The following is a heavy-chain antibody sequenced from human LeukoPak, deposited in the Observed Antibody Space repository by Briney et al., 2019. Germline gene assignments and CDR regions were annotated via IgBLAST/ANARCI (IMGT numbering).Heavy chain of an antibody. D-gene: IGHD3-10*01. CDR1: GFTFSSYS. V-gene: IGHV3-48*04. CDR3: ARAERSITMVRGVLYYYYYYMDV. Sequence: GGSLRLSCAASGFTFSSYSMNWVRQAPGKELEWVSYISSSSSTIYYADSVKGRFTISRDNAKNSLYLQMNSLRAEDTAVYYCARAERSITMVRGVLYYYYYYMDVWGKGTTVTVSS. CDR2: ISSSSSTI. J-gene: IGHJ6*03.